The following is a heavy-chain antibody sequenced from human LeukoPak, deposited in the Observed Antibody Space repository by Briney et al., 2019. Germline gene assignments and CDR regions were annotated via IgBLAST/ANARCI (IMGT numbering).Heavy chain of an antibody. CDR1: GFTFCSYG. Sequence: PGGSLRLSCAASGFTFCSYGMHWVRQAPGKGLEWVAYIQDDGSNEQYAHSVKGRFRISRDSSKNILYLQMNSLRAEDTAVYYCAKDRCSNGVGCYYYYMDVWGKGNTVTISS. CDR2: IQDDGSNE. CDR3: AKDRCSNGVGCYYYYMDV. V-gene: IGHV3-30*02. J-gene: IGHJ6*03. D-gene: IGHD2-8*01.